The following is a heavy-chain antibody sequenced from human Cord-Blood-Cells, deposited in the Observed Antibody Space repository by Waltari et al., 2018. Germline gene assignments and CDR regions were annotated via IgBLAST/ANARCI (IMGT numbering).Heavy chain of an antibody. CDR3: ARDGLRYNYYYYYGMDV. J-gene: IGHJ6*02. CDR2: INHSGST. CDR1: GGSFSGYY. Sequence: QVQLQQWGAGLLKPSETLSLTCAVYGGSFSGYYWSWIRQPPGKGLEWIGEINHSGSTNDNPSLKSRLTISVDTSKNQFSLKLSSVTAADTAVYYCARDGLRYNYYYYYGMDVWGQGTTVTVSS. V-gene: IGHV4-34*01. D-gene: IGHD3-9*01.